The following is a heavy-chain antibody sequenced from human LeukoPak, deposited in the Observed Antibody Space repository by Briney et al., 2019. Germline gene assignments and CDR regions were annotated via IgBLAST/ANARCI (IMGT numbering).Heavy chain of an antibody. V-gene: IGHV1-2*02. CDR1: GYTFTGYY. J-gene: IGHJ6*02. CDR3: ARAPLRFGVSYYGMDV. Sequence: ASVKVSCKASGYTFTGYYMHWVRQAPGQGFEWMGWINPNSGGTNYAQKFQGRVTMTRDTSISTAYMELSRLRSDDTAVYYCARAPLRFGVSYYGMDVWGQGTTVTVSS. CDR2: INPNSGGT. D-gene: IGHD3-16*01.